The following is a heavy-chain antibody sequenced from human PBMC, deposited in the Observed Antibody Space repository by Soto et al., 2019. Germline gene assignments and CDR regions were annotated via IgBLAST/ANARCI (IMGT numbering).Heavy chain of an antibody. CDR1: GFTFSSYA. V-gene: IGHV3-23*01. CDR3: AKDPGMIVVLTLDY. D-gene: IGHD3-22*01. Sequence: EVQLLESGGGLVQPGGSLRLSCAASGFTFSSYAMSWVRQAPGKGLEWVSAISGSGGSTYYADSVKGRFTISRDNSKNTLYLQMNSLGAEDTAVYYCAKDPGMIVVLTLDYWGQGTLVTVSS. J-gene: IGHJ4*02. CDR2: ISGSGGST.